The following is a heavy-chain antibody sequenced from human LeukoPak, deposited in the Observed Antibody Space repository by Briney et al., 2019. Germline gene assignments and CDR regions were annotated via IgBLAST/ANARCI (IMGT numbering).Heavy chain of an antibody. J-gene: IGHJ5*02. V-gene: IGHV4-59*11. D-gene: IGHD3-10*02. CDR3: ARKSGDSLFGWFDP. CDR2: IYYSGST. Sequence: PSETLSLTCTVSGGSISSHYWSWIRQPPGKGLEWIGYIYYSGSTNYNPSLKSRVTISVDTSKNQFSLKLSSVTAADTAVYYCARKSGDSLFGWFDPWGQGTLVTVSS. CDR1: GGSISSHY.